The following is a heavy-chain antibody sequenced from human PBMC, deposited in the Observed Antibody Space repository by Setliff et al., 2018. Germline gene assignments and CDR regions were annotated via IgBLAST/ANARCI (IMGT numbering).Heavy chain of an antibody. Sequence: ASVKVSCKASGYPFISYDINWVRQAPGQGLEWMGWMNPNSGKTEYAQKFQGRVSMTRISSITTAYLELSTLKSDDTAVYYCVREGVDSRSSTDYRYYMDVWGKGTTVTVSS. CDR1: GYPFISYD. V-gene: IGHV1-8*01. CDR2: MNPNSGKT. J-gene: IGHJ6*03. CDR3: VREGVDSRSSTDYRYYMDV. D-gene: IGHD3-22*01.